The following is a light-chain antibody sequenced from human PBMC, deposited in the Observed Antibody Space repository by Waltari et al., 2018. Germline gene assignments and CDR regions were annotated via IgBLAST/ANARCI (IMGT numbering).Light chain of an antibody. CDR1: SSHIGSNY. CDR2: GNT. V-gene: IGLV1-40*01. CDR3: QSYDSSLSGFV. Sequence: QSVLTQPPSASGTPGQRVTISCSGSSSHIGSNYVYWYQQPPGTAPKLLTYGNTDRPSGVPDRFSVSKSATSASLAITGLQAGDEADYYCQSYDSSLSGFVFGTGTTVTVL. J-gene: IGLJ1*01.